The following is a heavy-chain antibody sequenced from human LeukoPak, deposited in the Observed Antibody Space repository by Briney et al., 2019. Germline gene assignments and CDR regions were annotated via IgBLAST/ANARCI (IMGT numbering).Heavy chain of an antibody. Sequence: ASVKVSCKASGGTSSSYAISWVRQAPGQGLEWMGGIIPIFGTANYAQKFQGRVTITADESTTTAYMELSSLRSEDTAVYYCARGAGKYIDSSLDYWAREPWSPSPQ. CDR2: IIPIFGTA. V-gene: IGHV1-69*13. D-gene: IGHD3-10*01. CDR3: ARGAGKYIDSSLDY. J-gene: IGHJ4*02. CDR1: GGTSSSYA.